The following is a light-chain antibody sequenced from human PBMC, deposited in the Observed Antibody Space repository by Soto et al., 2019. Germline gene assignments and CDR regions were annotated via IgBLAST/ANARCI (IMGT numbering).Light chain of an antibody. CDR1: QSVSSK. V-gene: IGKV3-15*01. CDR3: QQYNDCPPFT. J-gene: IGKJ2*01. Sequence: ETVMTQSPATLSLSPGEGATLSCRASQSVSSKLAWFQQKPRQAPRLLIYGASTRATGIPARFSGSGSGTEFTLTISGLQSEDFAVYYCQQYNDCPPFTFGQGTKLEIK. CDR2: GAS.